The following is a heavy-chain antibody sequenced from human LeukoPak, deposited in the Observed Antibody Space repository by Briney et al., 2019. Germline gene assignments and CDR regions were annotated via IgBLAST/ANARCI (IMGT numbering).Heavy chain of an antibody. Sequence: SETLSLTCTVSGGSISSYYWSWIRQPAGKGLEWIGRIYTSGSTNYNPSLKSRVTMSVDTSKNQFSLKLTSVTAADTAVYYCARVITMVRVIIGWFDPWGQGTLVTVSS. CDR1: GGSISSYY. CDR3: ARVITMVRVIIGWFDP. V-gene: IGHV4-4*07. J-gene: IGHJ5*02. CDR2: IYTSGST. D-gene: IGHD3-10*01.